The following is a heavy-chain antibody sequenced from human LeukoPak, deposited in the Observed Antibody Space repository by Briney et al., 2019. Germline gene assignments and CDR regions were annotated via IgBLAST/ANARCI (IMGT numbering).Heavy chain of an antibody. CDR3: ARDLIVSFAYYYYMDV. CDR2: IYTSGST. CDR1: GGSISSYY. D-gene: IGHD3-22*01. Sequence: SETLSLTCTVSGGSISSYYWSWIRQPAGKGLEWIGRIYTSGSTNYNPSLKSRVTMSVDTSKNQFSLKLSSVTAADTAVYYCARDLIVSFAYYYYMDVWGKGTAVTVSS. J-gene: IGHJ6*03. V-gene: IGHV4-4*07.